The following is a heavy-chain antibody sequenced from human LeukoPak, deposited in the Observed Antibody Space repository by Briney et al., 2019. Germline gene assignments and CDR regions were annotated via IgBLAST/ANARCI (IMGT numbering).Heavy chain of an antibody. CDR2: IKQDGSDK. CDR1: GFTFTKYW. J-gene: IGHJ5*02. V-gene: IGHV3-7*01. D-gene: IGHD4-17*01. Sequence: GGSLRLSCAASGFTFTKYWMTWVRQAPGKGLEWVGNIKQDGSDKNYMDSVKGRFTISRDNTKNSVYLQMSSLRAEDTAVYYCARDYGDYAGRFDPWGQGTLVTVSS. CDR3: ARDYGDYAGRFDP.